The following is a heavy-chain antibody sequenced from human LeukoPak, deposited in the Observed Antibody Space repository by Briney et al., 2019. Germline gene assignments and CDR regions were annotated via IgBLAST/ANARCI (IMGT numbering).Heavy chain of an antibody. V-gene: IGHV4-59*01. J-gene: IGHJ4*02. CDR2: IYSSGST. CDR3: ARGYSYYFDY. Sequence: PSETLSLTCAVSVASISNYYWGWIRQAPGKGLEWIGYIYSSGSTNYNPSLKSRVTISVDTSKNQFSLKLSSVTAADTAVYYCARGYSYYFDYWGQGTLVTVSS. CDR1: VASISNYY. D-gene: IGHD5-18*01.